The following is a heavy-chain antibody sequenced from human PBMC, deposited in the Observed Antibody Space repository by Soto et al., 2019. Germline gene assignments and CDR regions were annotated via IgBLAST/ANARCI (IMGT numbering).Heavy chain of an antibody. CDR2: ISPYTGNT. Sequence: QVQLVQSGDEVKKPGASVKVSCKASGYIFVNYGIAWVRQAPRQGLEWMGWISPYTGNTHSASKVQGRLTMTTDTSTSTAYMDQGRLTSDDTAVYYCVMVDNYVTPTPQDVWGQGTTVTVSS. CDR1: GYIFVNYG. J-gene: IGHJ6*02. V-gene: IGHV1-18*01. CDR3: VMVDNYVTPTPQDV. D-gene: IGHD3-16*01.